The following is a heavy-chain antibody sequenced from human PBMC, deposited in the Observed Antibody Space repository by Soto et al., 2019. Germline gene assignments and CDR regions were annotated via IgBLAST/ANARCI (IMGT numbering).Heavy chain of an antibody. CDR1: GGTFINYA. CDR2: IIPVVVTP. J-gene: IGHJ4*02. Sequence: AASVKVSCNTSGGTFINYAVSWVRHSPGQGLEWMGAIIPVVVTPSYAVKFQRRLTITADKSTNTVYMELSRLTSEDTDVYYCERAGNATWGTEYWGQGTLVTVSS. V-gene: IGHV1-69*06. D-gene: IGHD7-27*01. CDR3: ERAGNATWGTEY.